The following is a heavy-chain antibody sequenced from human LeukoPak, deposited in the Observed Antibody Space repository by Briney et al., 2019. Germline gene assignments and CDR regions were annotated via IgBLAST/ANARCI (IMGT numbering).Heavy chain of an antibody. J-gene: IGHJ5*02. Sequence: SETLSLTCTVSGGSISSYYWSWIRQHPGKGLEWIGYTYYSGSTYYNPSLKSRVTISVDTSKNQFSLKLSSVTAADTAVYYCARDRDYYGSGRKGWFDPWGQGTLVTVSS. V-gene: IGHV4-59*06. CDR3: ARDRDYYGSGRKGWFDP. CDR2: TYYSGST. CDR1: GGSISSYY. D-gene: IGHD3-10*01.